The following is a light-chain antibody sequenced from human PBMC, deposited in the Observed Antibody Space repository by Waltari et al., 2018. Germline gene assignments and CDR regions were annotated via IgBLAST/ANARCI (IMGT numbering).Light chain of an antibody. CDR3: QAWDTITGGV. CDR2: QST. V-gene: IGLV3-1*01. J-gene: IGLJ2*01. CDR1: KIGDQF. Sequence: SYELTQPPSVSVSPGQTASITCSGHKIGDQFACWYQQKPGQSPVLVIYQSTKRPSGIPERFSGSNSGNTATLTISGTQAMDEADYYCQAWDTITGGVFGGGTKLTVL.